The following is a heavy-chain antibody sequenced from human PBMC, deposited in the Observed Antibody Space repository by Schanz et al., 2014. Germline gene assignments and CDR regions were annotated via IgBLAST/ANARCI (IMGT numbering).Heavy chain of an antibody. D-gene: IGHD4-17*01. J-gene: IGHJ6*03. Sequence: EVQLVESGGGLVKRGESLRLSCAASGFTLSNSDMHWVRQGTGKGLEWVSTIGYLGDTYYPDSVKGRFTVSRDSGQNSLYLQMNSLRAGDTAVYYCARDGDRFYHNYYMDVWGKGTTVTVSS. V-gene: IGHV3-13*01. CDR2: IGYLGDT. CDR3: ARDGDRFYHNYYMDV. CDR1: GFTLSNSD.